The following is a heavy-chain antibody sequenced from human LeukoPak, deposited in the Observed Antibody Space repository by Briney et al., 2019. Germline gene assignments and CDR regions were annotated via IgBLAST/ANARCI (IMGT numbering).Heavy chain of an antibody. J-gene: IGHJ4*02. CDR2: IIPIFGTA. V-gene: IGHV1-69*05. CDR1: GGTFSSYA. Sequence: SVKVSCKASGGTFSSYAISWVRQAPGQGLEWMGRIIPIFGTANYAQKFQGRVTITTDESTSTAYMALSSLRSEDTAVYYCARVMGIAAAGTVQYYFDYWGQGTLVTVSS. D-gene: IGHD6-13*01. CDR3: ARVMGIAAAGTVQYYFDY.